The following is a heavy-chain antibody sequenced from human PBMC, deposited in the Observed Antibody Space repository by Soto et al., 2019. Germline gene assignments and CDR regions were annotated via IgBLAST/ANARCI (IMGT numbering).Heavy chain of an antibody. CDR1: GGSISNYY. CDR2: IYYSGSI. Sequence: ETLSLTCTVSGGSISNYYWSWIRQPPGKGLEWIGYIYYSGSINYNPSLKSRVTISEDTSKNQFSLKMSSVTAADTAVYYCAREIAVAVTHYFDYWGQGTLVTVSS. J-gene: IGHJ4*02. D-gene: IGHD6-19*01. V-gene: IGHV4-59*01. CDR3: AREIAVAVTHYFDY.